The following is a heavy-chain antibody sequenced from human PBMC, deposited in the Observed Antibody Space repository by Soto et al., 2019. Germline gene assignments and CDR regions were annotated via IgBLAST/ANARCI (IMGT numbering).Heavy chain of an antibody. Sequence: EVPLLESGGGLVQPGGSLRLSCAASGFTFSSYAMSWVRQAPGKGLEWVSAISGSGGSTYYADSVKGRFTISRDNSKHTLYLQMNSLRAEDTAVYYCAREGPYLGYCSGGSCYPYADYWGQGTLVTVSS. CDR3: AREGPYLGYCSGGSCYPYADY. J-gene: IGHJ4*02. D-gene: IGHD2-15*01. CDR1: GFTFSSYA. CDR2: ISGSGGST. V-gene: IGHV3-23*01.